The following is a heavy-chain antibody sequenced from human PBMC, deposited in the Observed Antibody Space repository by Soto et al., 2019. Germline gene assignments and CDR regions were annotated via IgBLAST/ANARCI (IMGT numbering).Heavy chain of an antibody. CDR2: IYYSGST. V-gene: IGHV4-31*03. Sequence: SETLSLTCTVSGGSISGYYWSWIRQHPGKGLEWIGYIYYSGSTYYNPSLKSRVTISVDTSKNQFSLKLSSVTAADTAVYYCAREGVAAAGTQAFDIWGQGTMVTVSS. CDR3: AREGVAAAGTQAFDI. CDR1: GGSISGYY. J-gene: IGHJ3*02. D-gene: IGHD6-13*01.